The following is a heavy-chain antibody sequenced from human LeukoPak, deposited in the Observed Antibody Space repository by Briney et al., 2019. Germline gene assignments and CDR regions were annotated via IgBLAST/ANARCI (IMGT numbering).Heavy chain of an antibody. CDR3: ARAYSSSWYWNWFDP. J-gene: IGHJ5*02. V-gene: IGHV4-38-2*02. CDR2: IYNSGST. D-gene: IGHD6-13*01. CDR1: GYSLSSGYY. Sequence: SETLSLTCTVSGYSLSSGYYWGWIRQAPGKGLEWIGSIYNSGSTYYNPSLKSRVTISVDMSKNQFSLKMSSVTAADTAVYYCARAYSSSWYWNWFDPWGQGTLVTVSS.